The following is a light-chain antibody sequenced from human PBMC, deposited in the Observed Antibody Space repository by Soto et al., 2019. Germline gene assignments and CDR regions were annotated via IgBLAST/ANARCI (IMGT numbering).Light chain of an antibody. J-gene: IGKJ5*01. CDR2: DAS. V-gene: IGKV3-11*01. CDR3: QQRSNWIT. CDR1: QSVSSY. Sequence: EIVLTQSPATLSLSPGERDTLSCRASQSVSSYLAWYQQNPGQAPRLLIYDASNRATGIPARFSGSGPGTDFTPAVSSLEPEDFAVYYRQQRSNWITFGQGTRLEIK.